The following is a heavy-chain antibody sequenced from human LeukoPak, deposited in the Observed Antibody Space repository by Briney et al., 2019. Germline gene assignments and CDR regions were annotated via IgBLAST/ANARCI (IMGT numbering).Heavy chain of an antibody. D-gene: IGHD3-10*01. J-gene: IGHJ4*02. V-gene: IGHV1-46*03. CDR1: GYTFTSYY. CDR3: ASNYGSGSYFDY. CDR2: INPSGGST. Sequence: ASVKVSCKASGYTFTSYYMHWVRQAPGQGLEWMGIINPSGGSTSYAQKFQGRVTMTRDTSTSTVYMELSSLRSEDTDVYYCASNYGSGSYFDYWGQGTLVTVSS.